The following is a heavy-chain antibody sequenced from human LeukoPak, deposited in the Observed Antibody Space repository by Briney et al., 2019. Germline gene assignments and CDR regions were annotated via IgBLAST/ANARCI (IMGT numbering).Heavy chain of an antibody. CDR3: VRDRHTETYHDSFDL. V-gene: IGHV3-30*04. Sequence: SGGSLRLSCAASGFTFSHFPMHWVRQAPGKGLEWVAVVSYDGTNLYYADSVKGRFTIFRDNSRNAVYLQMNSLRVDDTALYYCVRDRHTETYHDSFDLWGQGTMVIVTS. D-gene: IGHD2-2*01. J-gene: IGHJ3*01. CDR2: VSYDGTNL. CDR1: GFTFSHFP.